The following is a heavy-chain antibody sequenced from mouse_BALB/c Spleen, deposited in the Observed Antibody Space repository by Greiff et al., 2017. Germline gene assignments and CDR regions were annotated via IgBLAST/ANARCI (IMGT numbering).Heavy chain of an antibody. Sequence: VKLQQSAAELARPGASVKMSCKASGYTFTSYTMHWVKQRPGQGLEWIGYINPSSGYTEYNQKFKDKTTLTADKSSSTAYMQLSSLTSEDSAVYYCARVLLRRGYAMDYWGQGTSVTVSS. J-gene: IGHJ4*01. V-gene: IGHV1-4*02. CDR1: GYTFTSYT. D-gene: IGHD2-12*01. CDR2: INPSSGYT. CDR3: ARVLLRRGYAMDY.